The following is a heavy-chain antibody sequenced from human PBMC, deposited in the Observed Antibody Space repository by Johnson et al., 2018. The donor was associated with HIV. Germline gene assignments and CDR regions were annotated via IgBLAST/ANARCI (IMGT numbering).Heavy chain of an antibody. D-gene: IGHD2-8*01. CDR1: GFTFGDFA. CDR3: ARSVNAGRPFDI. Sequence: VHLVESGGGLVQPGRSLRLSCRGSGFTFGDFAVSWVRQAPGKGLVWVSHIKSDGSSTSYADSVKGRFTISRDNAKNTLYLQMNSLRAEDTAVYYCARSVNAGRPFDIWGQGTLVTVSS. V-gene: IGHV3-74*02. J-gene: IGHJ3*02. CDR2: IKSDGSST.